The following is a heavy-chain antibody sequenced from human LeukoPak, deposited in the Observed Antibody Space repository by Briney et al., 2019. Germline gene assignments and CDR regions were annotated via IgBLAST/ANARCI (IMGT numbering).Heavy chain of an antibody. Sequence: GASVKVSCKASGYTFTSYGISWVRQAPGQGLEWMGWISAYNGNTNYAQKLQGRVTMTTDTSTSTAYKELRSLRSDDTAVYYCARHLLLWFGELIGRHTTNWFDPWGQGTLVTVSS. CDR1: GYTFTSYG. D-gene: IGHD3-10*01. V-gene: IGHV1-18*01. CDR2: ISAYNGNT. CDR3: ARHLLLWFGELIGRHTTNWFDP. J-gene: IGHJ5*02.